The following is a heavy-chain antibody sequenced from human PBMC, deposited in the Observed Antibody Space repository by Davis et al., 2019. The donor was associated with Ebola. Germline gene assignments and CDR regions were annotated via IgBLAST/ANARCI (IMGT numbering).Heavy chain of an antibody. Sequence: SVKVSCKASGGTFSSYTISWVRQAPGQGLEWMGRIIPILGITNYAQKFQGRVTITADKSTSTAYMELSSLRSEDTAVYYCARGSMLGALFDSWGQGTLVTVSS. V-gene: IGHV1-69*02. CDR2: IIPILGIT. J-gene: IGHJ4*02. CDR3: ARGSMLGALFDS. CDR1: GGTFSSYT. D-gene: IGHD1-26*01.